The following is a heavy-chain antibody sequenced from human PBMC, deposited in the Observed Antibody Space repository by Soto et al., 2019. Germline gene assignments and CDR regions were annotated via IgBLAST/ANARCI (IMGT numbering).Heavy chain of an antibody. J-gene: IGHJ3*01. CDR1: GFTFSSYA. CDR2: ISGSGGST. D-gene: IGHD2-21*02. CDR3: AKAQSVVVETAFGLDPFDL. Sequence: PGGSLRLSCAASGFTFSSYAMSWVRQAPGKGMEWVSVISGSGGSTYYADSVKGRFTISRDNSKNTLYLQMNSLRAEDTAVYYCAKAQSVVVETAFGLDPFDLWGQGTMVTVSS. V-gene: IGHV3-23*01.